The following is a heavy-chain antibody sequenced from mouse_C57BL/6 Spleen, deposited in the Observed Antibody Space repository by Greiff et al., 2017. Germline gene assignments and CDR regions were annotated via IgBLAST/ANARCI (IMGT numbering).Heavy chain of an antibody. CDR1: GFTFSSYA. D-gene: IGHD1-1*01. J-gene: IGHJ4*01. V-gene: IGHV5-4*01. CDR2: ISDGGSYT. Sequence: EVHLVESGGGLVKPGGSLKLSCAASGFTFSSYAMSWVRQTPEKRLEWVATISDGGSYTYYPDNVKGRFTISRDNAKNNLYLQMSHLKSEDTATYYCAREGYYYGRSPFYYAMDYWGQGTSVTVSS. CDR3: AREGYYYGRSPFYYAMDY.